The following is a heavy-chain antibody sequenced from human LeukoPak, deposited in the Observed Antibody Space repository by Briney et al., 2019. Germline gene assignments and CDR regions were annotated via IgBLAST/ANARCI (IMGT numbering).Heavy chain of an antibody. CDR2: IYPGNADA. J-gene: IGHJ4*02. CDR3: AGQGSYDNSGYSFDY. Sequence: GESLKISCKASGYSLINHWIGWVRQMPGKGLDWMGIIYPGNADATYSPSFQGQVTISADKSTTTVYLQWSSLKASDTAMYYCAGQGSYDNSGYSFDYWGQGTLVTVSS. V-gene: IGHV5-51*01. CDR1: GYSLINHW. D-gene: IGHD3-22*01.